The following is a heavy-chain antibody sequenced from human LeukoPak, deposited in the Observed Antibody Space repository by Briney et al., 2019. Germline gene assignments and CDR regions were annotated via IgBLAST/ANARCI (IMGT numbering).Heavy chain of an antibody. CDR1: GFTFNNYA. J-gene: IGHJ2*01. D-gene: IGHD6-13*01. CDR3: AKRAGQQLTYWYIDL. Sequence: HPGGSLRLSCAASGFTFNNYAMSCVRQAPGKGLECVSTISNSYNTYYADSVKGRFTISRDNSKNMLYLQMDSLRADDTAIYYCAKRAGQQLTYWYIDLWGRGALVSASS. V-gene: IGHV3-23*01. CDR2: ISNSYNT.